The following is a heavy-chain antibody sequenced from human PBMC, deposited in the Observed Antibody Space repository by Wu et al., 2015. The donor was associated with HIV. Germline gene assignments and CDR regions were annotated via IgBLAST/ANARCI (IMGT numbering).Heavy chain of an antibody. D-gene: IGHD3-9*01. CDR1: GYTFTSYY. V-gene: IGHV1-2*02. J-gene: IGHJ6*03. Sequence: QVLLVQSGAEVKKPGASVKVSCKASGYTFTSYYMHWVRQAPGQGLQWMGYINPDTGDTKYSQNFKGSVTMNRDTSLSTAYMVLTRPRLNDTAIYYCARDWRFRGVFDDLYMDVWGNGTTVVVSS. CDR3: ARDWRFRGVFDDLYMDV. CDR2: INPDTGDT.